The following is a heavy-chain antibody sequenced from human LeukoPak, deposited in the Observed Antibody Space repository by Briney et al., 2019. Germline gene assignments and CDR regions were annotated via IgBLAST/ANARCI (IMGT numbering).Heavy chain of an antibody. CDR2: ISGSGSSI. CDR3: ARDQYYESSGSDAFDI. D-gene: IGHD3-22*01. J-gene: IGHJ3*02. V-gene: IGHV3-48*03. Sequence: GGSLRLSCTASGFTFSTYEMNWVRQALGKGLEWISYISGSGSSIFYADSLQGRFTVSRDNAKNSVYLQMNSLRPEDTAVYHCARDQYYESSGSDAFDIWGQGTMVTVSS. CDR1: GFTFSTYE.